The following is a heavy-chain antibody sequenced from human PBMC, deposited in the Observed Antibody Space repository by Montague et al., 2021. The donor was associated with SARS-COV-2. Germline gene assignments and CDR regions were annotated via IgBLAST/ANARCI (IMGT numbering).Heavy chain of an antibody. J-gene: IGHJ4*02. CDR2: IYYSGST. CDR1: GGSISSGGYY. Sequence: TLSLTCTVSGGSISSGGYYWSWIRQHPGKGLEWIGYIYYSGSTYYYPSLKSRVTISVDTSKNQFSLKLSSVTAADTVVYYCARDIWGSTVTTGGFDYWGQGTLVTVSS. CDR3: ARDIWGSTVTTGGFDY. D-gene: IGHD4-17*01. V-gene: IGHV4-31*03.